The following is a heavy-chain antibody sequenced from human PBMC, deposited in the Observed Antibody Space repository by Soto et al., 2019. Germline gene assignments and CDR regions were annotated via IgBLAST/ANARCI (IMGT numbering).Heavy chain of an antibody. CDR3: GKPGGDIVLHCDY. V-gene: IGHV4-39*01. CDR2: IYYSGSA. D-gene: IGHD2-21*02. J-gene: IGHJ4*02. CDR1: GGSISSSSYY. Sequence: SETLSLTCTVSGGSISSSSYYWGWIRQPPGKGLEWIGSIYYSGSAYYSPSLERRVTMSVDTSKNQFCLNLNSVTAADTAVYFCGKPGGDIVLHCDYWGQGTLVTVSS.